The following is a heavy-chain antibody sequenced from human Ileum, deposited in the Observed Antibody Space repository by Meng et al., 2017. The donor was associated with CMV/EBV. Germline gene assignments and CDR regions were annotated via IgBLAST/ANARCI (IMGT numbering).Heavy chain of an antibody. V-gene: IGHV3-30*04. J-gene: IGHJ6*02. Sequence: WVRQPPGKALEWVAVISYGGNDKYYADSVKGRFTISRDISKNTLYLQMSSLTTEDTAVYFCARARIPSRPIRDYYGMDVWGQGTTVTVSS. D-gene: IGHD6-6*01. CDR3: ARARIPSRPIRDYYGMDV. CDR2: ISYGGNDK.